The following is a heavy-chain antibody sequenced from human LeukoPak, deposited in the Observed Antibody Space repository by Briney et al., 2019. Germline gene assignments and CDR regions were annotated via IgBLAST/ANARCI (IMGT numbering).Heavy chain of an antibody. Sequence: KASETLSLTCAVYGGAFSGYYWSWIRQPPGKGLEWIGEINHSGSTNYNPSLKSRVTISVDTSKNQFSLKLSSVTAADTAVYYCARGTYCSSTSCTYNVRGPEPQKTGIDYWGQGTLVTVSS. V-gene: IGHV4-34*01. J-gene: IGHJ4*02. CDR2: INHSGST. D-gene: IGHD2-2*01. CDR3: ARGTYCSSTSCTYNVRGPEPQKTGIDY. CDR1: GGAFSGYY.